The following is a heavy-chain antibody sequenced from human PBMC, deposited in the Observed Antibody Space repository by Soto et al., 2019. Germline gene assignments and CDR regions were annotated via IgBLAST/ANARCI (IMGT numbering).Heavy chain of an antibody. CDR1: GVSISGSRYY. D-gene: IGHD1-26*01. J-gene: IGHJ6*02. CDR3: ARGGIPPSGYGIAYAMDV. V-gene: IGHV4-39*01. Sequence: SETLSLTCTVSGVSISGSRYYWGWIRQPPGRGLEWIGNIYYSGSTYYTPALKSRVTLSVDTSKNQFSLNLNSVTAADTAVYYCARGGIPPSGYGIAYAMDVWGQGTTVTV. CDR2: IYYSGST.